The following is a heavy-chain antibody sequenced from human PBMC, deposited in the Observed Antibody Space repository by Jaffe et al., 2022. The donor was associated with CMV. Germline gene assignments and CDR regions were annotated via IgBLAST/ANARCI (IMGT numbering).Heavy chain of an antibody. J-gene: IGHJ4*02. CDR1: GFTFSSYA. CDR2: IGSSGFSI. D-gene: IGHD3-16*01. CDR3: ILGGGPLGY. V-gene: IGHV3-64*01. Sequence: EVQLVEFGGGLVQPGGSLRLSCAASGFTFSSYAMHWVRQAPGKGLEYVSAIGSSGFSIYYANSVKGRFTISRDNSKNTLYLQMDSLRTEDTAVYYCILGGGPLGYWGQGTLVTVSS.